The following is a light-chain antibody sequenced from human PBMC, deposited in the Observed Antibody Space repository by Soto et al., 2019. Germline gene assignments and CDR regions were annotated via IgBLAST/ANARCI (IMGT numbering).Light chain of an antibody. CDR3: SSYTSSTTVL. Sequence: QSVLTQPASVSGSPGQSITISCTGTSSDVGGYDYVSWYQQHPGKAPKVIIYDVNNRPSGVSSRFSGSKSGNTASLSISGLQAEDEADYYCSSYTSSTTVLFGGGTKLTVL. J-gene: IGLJ2*01. V-gene: IGLV2-14*03. CDR2: DVN. CDR1: SSDVGGYDY.